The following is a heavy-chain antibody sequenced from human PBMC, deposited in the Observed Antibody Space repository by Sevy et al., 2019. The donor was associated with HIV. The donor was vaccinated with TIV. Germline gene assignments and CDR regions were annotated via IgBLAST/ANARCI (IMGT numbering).Heavy chain of an antibody. CDR2: ISYDGSNK. CDR1: GFTFSNYY. D-gene: IGHD6-19*01. Sequence: GGSLRLSCVVSGFTFSNYYMSWVRQAPGKGLEWVAVISYDGSNKYYADSVKGRFTISRDNSKNTLYLQMNSLRAEDTAVYYCARDQYSSGWSGVYWGQGTLVTVSS. V-gene: IGHV3-30-3*01. CDR3: ARDQYSSGWSGVY. J-gene: IGHJ4*02.